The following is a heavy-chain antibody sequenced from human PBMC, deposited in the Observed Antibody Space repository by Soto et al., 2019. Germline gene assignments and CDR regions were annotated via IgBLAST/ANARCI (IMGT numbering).Heavy chain of an antibody. CDR3: ARDRVQMVDGLDV. CDR1: GFTFSNNG. V-gene: IGHV3-33*01. CDR2: IWYDGINK. J-gene: IGHJ6*02. D-gene: IGHD2-15*01. Sequence: QVQLVESGGGVVQPGRSLRLSCAASGFTFSNNGMHWVRQAPGKGLEWVAVIWYDGINKYYADSVKGRFIISRDNSKNTVYLQTNSQIAEDAAVYYCARDRVQMVDGLDVWGQGTTVTVSS.